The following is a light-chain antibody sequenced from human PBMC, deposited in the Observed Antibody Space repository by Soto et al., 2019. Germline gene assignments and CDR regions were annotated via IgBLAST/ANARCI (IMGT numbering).Light chain of an antibody. CDR1: QSVSSNF. V-gene: IGKV3-20*01. CDR3: QNYGSPPVT. Sequence: EIVLTQSPGTLSLSPGERATLSCSASQSVSSNFLAWYQQRPVQPPRLLIYGASIRATGIPDRFSGSGSGTDFTLAISRLEPDDFALYFCQNYGSPPVTFGGGTKVEIK. J-gene: IGKJ4*01. CDR2: GAS.